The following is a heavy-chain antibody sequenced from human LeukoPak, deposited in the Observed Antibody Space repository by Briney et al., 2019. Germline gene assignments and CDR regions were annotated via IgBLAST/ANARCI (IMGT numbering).Heavy chain of an antibody. Sequence: GASVKVSCKASGYTFTGYYMHWVRQAPGQGLEWMGWINPNSGGTKYAQKFQGRVTMTRDTSISTAYMELSRLRSEDTAVYYCARGYYDILTGYYRYYFDYWGQGTLVTVSS. V-gene: IGHV1-2*02. CDR3: ARGYYDILTGYYRYYFDY. D-gene: IGHD3-9*01. CDR1: GYTFTGYY. J-gene: IGHJ4*02. CDR2: INPNSGGT.